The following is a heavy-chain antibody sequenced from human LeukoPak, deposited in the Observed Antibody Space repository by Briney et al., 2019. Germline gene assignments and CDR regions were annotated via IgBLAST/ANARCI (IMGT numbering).Heavy chain of an antibody. J-gene: IGHJ4*02. CDR3: GRETDFGAVTN. CDR1: GDSVSSNGAA. CDR2: TYYRSQQWYS. Sequence: SQTLSLTFVISGDSVSSNGAAWDWIRQSPSRGLEWLGRTYYRSQQWYSDYAPSVKGRITINADTSQNQFSLHLNSVTPEDTAVYYCGRETDFGAVTNWGQGTLVTVSS. D-gene: IGHD3-3*01. V-gene: IGHV6-1*01.